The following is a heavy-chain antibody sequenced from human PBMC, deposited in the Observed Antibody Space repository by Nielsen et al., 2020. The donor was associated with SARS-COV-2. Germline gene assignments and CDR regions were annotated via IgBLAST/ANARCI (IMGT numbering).Heavy chain of an antibody. D-gene: IGHD3-10*01. V-gene: IGHV4-59*08. CDR3: ARGLRLLWFGELSYWFDP. Sequence: SETLSLTCTVSGGSISSYYWSWIRQPPGKGLEWIGYIYYSGSTNYNPSLKSRVTISVDTSKNQFSLKLSPVTAADTAVYYCARGLRLLWFGELSYWFDPWGQGTLVTVSS. J-gene: IGHJ5*02. CDR1: GGSISSYY. CDR2: IYYSGST.